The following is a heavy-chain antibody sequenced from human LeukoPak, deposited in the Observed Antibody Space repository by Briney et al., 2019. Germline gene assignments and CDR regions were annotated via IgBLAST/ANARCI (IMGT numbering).Heavy chain of an antibody. J-gene: IGHJ4*02. CDR3: AQARSSSGYGPLGLY. D-gene: IGHD5-12*01. Sequence: GGSLRLSCAASGFTFNNAWMTWVRQAPGKGLEFVSVIYNDGRTYYADSMKGRFTIYRDNSKNTLYLQMNSLSAEDTAVYYCAQARSSSGYGPLGLYWGQGTLVTVSS. V-gene: IGHV3-53*01. CDR2: IYNDGRT. CDR1: GFTFNNAW.